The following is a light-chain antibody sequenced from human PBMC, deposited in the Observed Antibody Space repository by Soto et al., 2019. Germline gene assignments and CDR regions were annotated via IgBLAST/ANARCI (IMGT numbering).Light chain of an antibody. J-gene: IGKJ2*02. Sequence: EIVMTQSPATLSVSPGEGASLSYSASQSISSNLAWYQQKPGQAPSLLLYGASTRATGIPARFSGSGSGTDFTLTISSLQSEDFAVYYCHQYNNWPPGTFGQGTKLA. CDR3: HQYNNWPPGT. V-gene: IGKV3-15*01. CDR2: GAS. CDR1: QSISSN.